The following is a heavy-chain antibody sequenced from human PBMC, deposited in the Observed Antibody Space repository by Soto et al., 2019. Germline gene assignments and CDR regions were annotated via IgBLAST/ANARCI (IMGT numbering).Heavy chain of an antibody. J-gene: IGHJ6*02. CDR2: INTDGSAT. CDR1: GFTLSNYW. Sequence: GGSLRLSCVASGFTLSNYWMEWVRQAPGKGLVWVSRINTDGSATHYADSVKGRFTISRDNAKNTLFLQMNSLRAEDTAVYYCAIATDDSGAYYLFLPTAQTYAMDVGGQGPTVTVSS. V-gene: IGHV3-74*01. D-gene: IGHD3-22*01. CDR3: AIATDDSGAYYLFLPTAQTYAMDV.